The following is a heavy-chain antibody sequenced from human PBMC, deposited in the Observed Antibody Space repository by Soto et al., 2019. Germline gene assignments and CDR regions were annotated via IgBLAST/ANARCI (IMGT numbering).Heavy chain of an antibody. Sequence: QVKLVESGGGVVQPGRSLRLSCADSGFTFSDYALHWVRPAPGKGLEWVAVISYDGSNKYYADAVKGRFTVSRDNSKNTLYLQMNSLRAEDTAVYYCAIERSHSSSPYFEYWGQGTLVTVSS. V-gene: IGHV3-30-3*01. J-gene: IGHJ4*02. CDR2: ISYDGSNK. D-gene: IGHD6-6*01. CDR3: AIERSHSSSPYFEY. CDR1: GFTFSDYA.